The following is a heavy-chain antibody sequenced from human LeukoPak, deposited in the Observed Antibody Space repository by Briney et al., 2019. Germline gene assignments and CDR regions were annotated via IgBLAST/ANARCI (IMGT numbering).Heavy chain of an antibody. V-gene: IGHV4-59*01. D-gene: IGHD3-22*01. J-gene: IGHJ3*02. CDR2: MYYIWST. CDR3: ARDAPYYYDSSARSFDI. CDR1: GCSISTYY. Sequence: SETLSLTCTVSGCSISTYYWNWIRQSPGKVLDCIGYMYYIWSTNYIPSLKRRVTISVDTSKIDSSLKLSSVTAADTAVYYCARDAPYYYDSSARSFDIWGQGTMVTVSS.